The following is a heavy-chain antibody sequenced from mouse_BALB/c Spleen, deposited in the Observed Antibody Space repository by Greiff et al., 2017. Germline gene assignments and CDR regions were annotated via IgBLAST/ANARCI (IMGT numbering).Heavy chain of an antibody. J-gene: IGHJ3*01. D-gene: IGHD1-1*01. CDR1: GYSITSGYY. CDR2: ISYDGSN. CDR3: ARGVSDYYGSSPFAY. Sequence: EVQLQESGPGLVKPSQSLSLTCSVTGYSITSGYYWNWIRQFPGNKLEWMGYISYDGSNNYNPSLKNRISITRDTSKNQFFLKLNSVTTEDTATYYCARGVSDYYGSSPFAYWGQGTLVTVSA. V-gene: IGHV3-6*02.